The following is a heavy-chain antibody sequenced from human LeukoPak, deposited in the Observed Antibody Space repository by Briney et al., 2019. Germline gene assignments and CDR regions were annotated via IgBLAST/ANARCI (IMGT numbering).Heavy chain of an antibody. CDR2: IYYSGST. V-gene: IGHV4-59*01. CDR3: ARENYYGSGPYYYYGLDV. D-gene: IGHD3-10*01. Sequence: PSETLSLTCTVSGVSISSYYWSWIRQPPGKGLEWIGYIYYSGSTNYNPSLESRVTMSVDTSKNQFSLRLSSVTVGDTAVYYCARENYYGSGPYYYYGLDVWGRGTTVTVSS. CDR1: GVSISSYY. J-gene: IGHJ6*02.